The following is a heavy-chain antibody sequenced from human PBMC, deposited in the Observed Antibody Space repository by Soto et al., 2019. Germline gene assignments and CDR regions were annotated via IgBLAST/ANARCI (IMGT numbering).Heavy chain of an antibody. CDR3: ARDGPGHWGVDKNDNAFDI. Sequence: PGGSLRLSCAASGFTFSSYSMNWVRQAPGKGLEWVSSISSSSSYIYYADSVKGRFTISRDNAKNSLYLQMNSLRAEDTAVYYCARDGPGHWGVDKNDNAFDIWGQGTMVTVSS. CDR1: GFTFSSYS. D-gene: IGHD5-12*01. CDR2: ISSSSSYI. J-gene: IGHJ3*02. V-gene: IGHV3-21*04.